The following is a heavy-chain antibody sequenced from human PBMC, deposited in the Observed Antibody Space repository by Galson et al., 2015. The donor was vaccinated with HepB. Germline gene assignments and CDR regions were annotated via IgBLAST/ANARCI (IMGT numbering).Heavy chain of an antibody. CDR1: GFTFSSYA. CDR3: AKGSQWELPARNYYGMDV. V-gene: IGHV3-23*01. Sequence: SLRLSCAASGFTFSSYAMTWVRQAPGKGLEWVSAISGSGIGTYYADSVKGRFTISRDNSKNTLYLQMNSLRAEDTAVYYCAKGSQWELPARNYYGMDVWGQGTTVTVSS. J-gene: IGHJ6*02. D-gene: IGHD1-26*01. CDR2: ISGSGIGT.